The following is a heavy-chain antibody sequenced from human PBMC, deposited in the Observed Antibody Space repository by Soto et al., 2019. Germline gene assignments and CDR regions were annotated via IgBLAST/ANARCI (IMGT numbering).Heavy chain of an antibody. CDR3: ARDAAMGDYYHYGMDV. CDR1: GYTFTGYY. CDR2: INPSSGGA. Sequence: ASVKVSCKASGYTFTGYYLHWVRQAPGQGLEWMGWINPSSGGANIAQKFQGWVTMTRDTSIDTAYMEPTRLRSDDTAVYYCARDAAMGDYYHYGMDVWGQGTPVTVS. J-gene: IGHJ6*02. V-gene: IGHV1-2*04. D-gene: IGHD5-18*01.